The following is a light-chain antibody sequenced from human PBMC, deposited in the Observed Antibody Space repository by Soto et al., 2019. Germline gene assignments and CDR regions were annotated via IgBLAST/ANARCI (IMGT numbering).Light chain of an antibody. CDR1: SGPSSYT. J-gene: IGLJ2*01. Sequence: QLVLAQSPSASASLGASVKLTCTLTSGPSSYTIAWHQQQPGRGPRYLMKINSDGSHMKGDGIPARFSGSSSESERHLTXXNXXXXXXXXYYCQTWDSAIRVFGGGTKLTVL. CDR3: QTWDSAIRV. CDR2: INSDGSH. V-gene: IGLV4-69*01.